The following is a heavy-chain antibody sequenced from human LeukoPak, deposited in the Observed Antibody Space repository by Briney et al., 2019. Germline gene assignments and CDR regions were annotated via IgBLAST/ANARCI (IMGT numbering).Heavy chain of an antibody. V-gene: IGHV5-51*01. CDR2: IYPGDSDT. D-gene: IGHD3-3*01. CDR1: GYNFTRHW. CDR3: ARQTTVFGVAGNWFDP. Sequence: GESLKISCKGSGYNFTRHWIGRVRQMPGKGLEWVGIIYPGDSDTRYSPSFQGQVTLSADKSISTAYLQWRSLKVSDTAIYYCARQTTVFGVAGNWFDPWGQGTLVTVSS. J-gene: IGHJ5*02.